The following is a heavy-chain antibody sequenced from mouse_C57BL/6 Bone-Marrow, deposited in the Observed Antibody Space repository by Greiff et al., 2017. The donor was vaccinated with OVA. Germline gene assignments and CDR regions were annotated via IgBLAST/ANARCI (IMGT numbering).Heavy chain of an antibody. J-gene: IGHJ4*01. CDR2: IYPGDGDT. Sequence: QVQLKESGPELVKPGASVKISCKASGYAFSSSWMNWVKQRPGTGLEWIGRIYPGDGDTNYNGKFKGKATLTADKSSSTAYMQLSSLTSEDSAVYFCARGTTVVNAMDYWGQGTSVTVSS. D-gene: IGHD1-1*01. V-gene: IGHV1-82*01. CDR1: GYAFSSSW. CDR3: ARGTTVVNAMDY.